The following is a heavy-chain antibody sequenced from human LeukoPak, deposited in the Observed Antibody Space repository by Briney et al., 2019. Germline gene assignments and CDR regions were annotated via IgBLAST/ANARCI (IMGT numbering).Heavy chain of an antibody. J-gene: IGHJ6*03. V-gene: IGHV4-4*07. CDR1: GGSISSYY. CDR3: ASSPIVVVIGALENPYYYYYYMDV. Sequence: SETLSLTCTVSGGSISSYYWSWIRQPPGKGLVWIGRTNISVSNNDNHFHNSRITIAVDTSKNPFSLQLSSVTAADTAVYYCASSPIVVVIGALENPYYYYYYMDVWGKGTTVTVSS. D-gene: IGHD3-22*01. CDR2: TNISVSN.